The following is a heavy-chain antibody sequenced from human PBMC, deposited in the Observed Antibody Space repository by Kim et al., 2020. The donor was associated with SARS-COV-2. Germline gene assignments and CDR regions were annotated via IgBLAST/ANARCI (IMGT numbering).Heavy chain of an antibody. Sequence: SETLSLTCAVYGGSFSGYYWNLIRQPPGKGLEWIGEINHSGSTNYNPSLKSRVTISVDTSKNQFSLKLSSVTAADTAVYYCATTSGYWGQGTLVTVSS. J-gene: IGHJ4*02. CDR3: ATTSGY. CDR1: GGSFSGYY. CDR2: INHSGST. V-gene: IGHV4-34*01.